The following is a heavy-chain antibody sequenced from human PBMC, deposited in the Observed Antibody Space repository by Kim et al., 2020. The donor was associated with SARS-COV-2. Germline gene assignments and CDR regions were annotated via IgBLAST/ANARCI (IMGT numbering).Heavy chain of an antibody. D-gene: IGHD6-6*01. CDR2: SL. CDR3: ARGETARPDY. J-gene: IGHJ4*02. Sequence: SLSCADSVKGRFTISRDNAKNTLYLQMTSLRAEDTAVYYCARGETARPDYWGQGTLVSVSS. V-gene: IGHV3-74*01.